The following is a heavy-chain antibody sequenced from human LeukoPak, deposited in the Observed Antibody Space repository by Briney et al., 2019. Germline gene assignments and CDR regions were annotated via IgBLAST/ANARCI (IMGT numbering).Heavy chain of an antibody. CDR1: GFTVSTNY. CDR2: VSTSGGST. J-gene: IGHJ4*02. V-gene: IGHV3-23*01. Sequence: GGSLRLTCAASGFTVSTNYMSWVRQAPGKGLEWASGVSTSGGSTYYADSVKGRFTISRDNSKNTLHLQMNSLRAEDTAIYYCAKQAYDSPRTDFDYWGQGTLVTVSS. CDR3: AKQAYDSPRTDFDY. D-gene: IGHD3-22*01.